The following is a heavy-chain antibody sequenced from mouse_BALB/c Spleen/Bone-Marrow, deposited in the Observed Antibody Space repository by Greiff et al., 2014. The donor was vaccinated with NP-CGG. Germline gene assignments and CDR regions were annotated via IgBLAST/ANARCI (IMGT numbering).Heavy chain of an antibody. CDR2: INPSNGGT. D-gene: IGHD1-2*01. J-gene: IGHJ3*01. CDR3: TRPYYGYVGYAY. Sequence: VQLQQSGAELVKPGASVKLSCKASGYTFTSYYMYWVKQRPGQGLEWIGEINPSNGGTNLNEKFKSKATLTVDKSSSTAYMQLSSLTFEDSAIYYCTRPYYGYVGYAYWGQGTQVTVSA. V-gene: IGHV1S81*02. CDR1: GYTFTSYY.